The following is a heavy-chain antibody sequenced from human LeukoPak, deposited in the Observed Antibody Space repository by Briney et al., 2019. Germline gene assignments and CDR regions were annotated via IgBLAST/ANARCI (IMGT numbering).Heavy chain of an antibody. CDR2: IYFTGST. Sequence: SETLSLTCPVSGGSVSSGSSYWSWIRQPPGKGLEWIGYIYFTGSTNYNPSLRSRVTISLDTSKNQFSLKLNSVTAADTAVYYCARTGFGEGSSGWYVVDYWGQGTLVTVSS. CDR1: GGSVSSGSSY. D-gene: IGHD6-19*01. CDR3: ARTGFGEGSSGWYVVDY. J-gene: IGHJ4*02. V-gene: IGHV4-61*01.